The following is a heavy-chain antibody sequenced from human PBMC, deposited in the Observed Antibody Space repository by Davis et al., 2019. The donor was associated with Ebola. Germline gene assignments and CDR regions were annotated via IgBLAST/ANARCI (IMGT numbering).Heavy chain of an antibody. CDR1: VLSPTTSGLC. V-gene: IGHV2-70*01. J-gene: IGHJ6*02. CDR2: IDWDDDK. CDR3: ARILVDGTTVDYYYYGMDV. Sequence: SGSMLVSPTPSLTPICTFSVLSPTTSGLCVRRIRHPRGPPLAWYALIDWDDDKYYSTSLKTRLTISKDTSKNQVVLTMTNMDPVDTATYYCARILVDGTTVDYYYYGMDVWGQGTTVTVSS. D-gene: IGHD4-23*01.